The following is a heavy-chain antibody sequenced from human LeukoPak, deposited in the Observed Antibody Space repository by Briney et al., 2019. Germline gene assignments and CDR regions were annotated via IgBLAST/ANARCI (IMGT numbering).Heavy chain of an antibody. Sequence: ETLSLICAVYGGSFSGYYWSWIRQPPGRGLEWVSGINWNGGSTGYADSVKGRFTISRDNAKNSLYLQMNSLRAEDTALYYCARAGLYNWNYEGTAYFDYWGQGTLVTVSS. CDR2: INWNGGST. CDR3: ARAGLYNWNYEGTAYFDY. V-gene: IGHV3-20*04. D-gene: IGHD1-7*01. CDR1: GGSFSGYY. J-gene: IGHJ4*02.